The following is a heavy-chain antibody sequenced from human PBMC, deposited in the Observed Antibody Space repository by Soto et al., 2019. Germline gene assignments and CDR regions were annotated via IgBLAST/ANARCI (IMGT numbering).Heavy chain of an antibody. CDR1: GLTFSASA. V-gene: IGHV3-73*02. D-gene: IGHD2-21*01. J-gene: IGHJ4*02. CDR3: CRHDARWGSWDY. CDR2: IRNKADKYAT. Sequence: EVQLVESGGGVVQPGGSLKLSCVASGLTFSASAMHWVRQASGKGLEWVGRIRNKADKYATVYAAPVQGRFTTSRDDSKSKAYLQMNSLKTEDTAVYYCCRHDARWGSWDYWGQGTLVTVSS.